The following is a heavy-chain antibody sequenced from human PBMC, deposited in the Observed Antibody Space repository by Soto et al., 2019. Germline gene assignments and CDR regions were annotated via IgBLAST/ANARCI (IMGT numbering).Heavy chain of an antibody. V-gene: IGHV4-59*01. CDR1: GCSISSYY. D-gene: IGHD4-17*01. J-gene: IGHJ4*02. CDR3: ASVTVTQRTFDY. CDR2: IYYSGST. Sequence: SETLSLTCTVSGCSISSYYWSWIRQPPGKGLEWIGYIYYSGSTNYNPSLKSRVTISVDTSKNQFSLKLSSVTAADTAVYYCASVTVTQRTFDYWGQGTLVTVS.